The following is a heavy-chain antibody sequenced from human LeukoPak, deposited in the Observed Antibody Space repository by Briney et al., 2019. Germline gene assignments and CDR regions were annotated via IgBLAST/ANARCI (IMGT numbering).Heavy chain of an antibody. CDR1: GGSISSYY. CDR2: TYYSGST. CDR3: ASLAMAGRWYYFDY. V-gene: IGHV4-59*01. J-gene: IGHJ4*02. D-gene: IGHD6-19*01. Sequence: SETLSLTCTVSGGSISSYYWSWIRQPPGKGLEWIGYTYYSGSTNYNPSLKSRVTISVDTSKTQFSLKLSSVTAADTAVYYCASLAMAGRWYYFDYWGQGTLVTVSS.